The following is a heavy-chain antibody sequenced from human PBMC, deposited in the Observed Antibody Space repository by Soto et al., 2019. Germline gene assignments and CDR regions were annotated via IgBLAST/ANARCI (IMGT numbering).Heavy chain of an antibody. D-gene: IGHD2-2*01. V-gene: IGHV4-34*01. CDR1: GGSFSGYY. CDR3: ARGSSYIVVVPAAIPAFFDY. Sequence: QVQLQQWGAGLLKPSETLSLTCAVYGGSFSGYYWSWIRQPPGKGLEWIGEINHSGSTNYNPSLKSRVTRSVDTSKNQFSLKLSSVTAADTAVYYCARGSSYIVVVPAAIPAFFDYWGQGTLVTVSS. J-gene: IGHJ4*02. CDR2: INHSGST.